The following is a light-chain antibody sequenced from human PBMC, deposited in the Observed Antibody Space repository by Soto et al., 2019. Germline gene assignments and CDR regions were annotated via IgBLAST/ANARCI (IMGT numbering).Light chain of an antibody. V-gene: IGLV2-14*01. J-gene: IGLJ1*01. CDR2: EVS. CDR1: RSDVGGYNF. Sequence: QSVLTQPASVSGSPGQSITISCTGTRSDVGGYNFVSWYQQHPGKAPKLMIYEVSNRPSGVSHRFSGSKSGNTASLTISGLQAEDEADYFCSSYSISTAYLFGTGTKVTVL. CDR3: SSYSISTAYL.